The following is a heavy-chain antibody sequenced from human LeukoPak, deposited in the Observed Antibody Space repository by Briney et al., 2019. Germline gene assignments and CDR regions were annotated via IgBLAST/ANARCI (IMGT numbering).Heavy chain of an antibody. D-gene: IGHD3-9*01. CDR1: GGSISRSTW. J-gene: IGHJ4*02. V-gene: IGHV4-4*02. Sequence: PSGTLSLTCVVSGGSISRSTWWTWVRLPPGKGLEWIGEIFHSGSTNLNPSLKSRLTMSVDESRHQFCLKLTSVTAADTAVYYCASGGLVSRYLDHWGQGTLVTVSS. CDR2: IFHSGST. CDR3: ASGGLVSRYLDH.